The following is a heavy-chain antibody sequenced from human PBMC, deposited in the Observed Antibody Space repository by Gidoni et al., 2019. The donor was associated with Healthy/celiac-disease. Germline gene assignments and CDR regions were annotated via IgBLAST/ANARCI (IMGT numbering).Heavy chain of an antibody. CDR3: ARDRDDSSGRYIDY. J-gene: IGHJ4*02. Sequence: EVQLVESGGGLVQPGGSLRLSCAASGFTFSSYSMNWVRQAPGKGLECVSYISSSSSTIYYADSVKGRFTISRDNAKNSLYLQMNSLRAEDTAVYYCARDRDDSSGRYIDYWGQGTLVTVSS. D-gene: IGHD3-22*01. CDR2: ISSSSSTI. V-gene: IGHV3-48*01. CDR1: GFTFSSYS.